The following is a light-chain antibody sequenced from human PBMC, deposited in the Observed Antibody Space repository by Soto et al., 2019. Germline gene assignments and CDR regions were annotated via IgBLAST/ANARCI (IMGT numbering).Light chain of an antibody. Sequence: QSVLTQPPSASGTLGQRVTISCSGSSSNIGSNTVNWYQQLPGSAPTVLIYSNHQRPSGVPARFSGSKSGTSASLAISGLQSEDEADYYCAAWDDSLWVFGGGTKLTVL. J-gene: IGLJ3*02. V-gene: IGLV1-44*01. CDR1: SSNIGSNT. CDR2: SNH. CDR3: AAWDDSLWV.